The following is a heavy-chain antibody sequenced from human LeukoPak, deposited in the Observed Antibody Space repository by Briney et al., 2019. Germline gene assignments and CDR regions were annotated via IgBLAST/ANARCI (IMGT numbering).Heavy chain of an antibody. Sequence: GGSLRLSCAASGFTFSSYSMNWVRQAPGKGLEWVSSISSASTYIYYADSVKGRFTISRDNSKNTLYLQMHSLRAEDTAVYYCAREGIAAAAEYFQHWGQGTLVTVSS. J-gene: IGHJ1*01. CDR2: ISSASTYI. V-gene: IGHV3-21*01. CDR3: AREGIAAAAEYFQH. D-gene: IGHD6-13*01. CDR1: GFTFSSYS.